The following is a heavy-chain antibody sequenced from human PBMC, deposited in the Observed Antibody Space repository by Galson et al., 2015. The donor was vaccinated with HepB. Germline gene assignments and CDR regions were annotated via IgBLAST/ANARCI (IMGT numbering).Heavy chain of an antibody. Sequence: SLRLSCAASGFTFSSYAMSWVRQAPGKGLEWVSAISGSGGSTYYADSVKGRFTISRDNSKNTLYLQMNSLRAEDTAVYYCAKVGWIRDYGVYGADAFDIWGQGTMVTVSS. V-gene: IGHV3-23*01. CDR2: ISGSGGST. CDR3: AKVGWIRDYGVYGADAFDI. D-gene: IGHD4-17*01. CDR1: GFTFSSYA. J-gene: IGHJ3*02.